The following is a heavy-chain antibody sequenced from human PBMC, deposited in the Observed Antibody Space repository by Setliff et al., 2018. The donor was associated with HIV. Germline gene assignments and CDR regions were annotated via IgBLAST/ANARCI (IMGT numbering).Heavy chain of an antibody. CDR3: ARESMLRGLRHAVDI. CDR1: GGSINSGGYY. D-gene: IGHD3-10*01. Sequence: SETLSLTCTVSGGSINSGGYYWTWVRQHPGKGLQWIGYIYYIGGAYYNPSLKSRVTISLDTSKNHFSLNLSSVTAADTAVYYCARESMLRGLRHAVDIWGQGTMVTVSS. V-gene: IGHV4-31*03. J-gene: IGHJ3*02. CDR2: IYYIGGA.